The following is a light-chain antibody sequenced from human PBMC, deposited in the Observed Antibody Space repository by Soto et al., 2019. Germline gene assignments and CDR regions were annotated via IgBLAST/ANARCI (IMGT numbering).Light chain of an antibody. CDR3: QQTHSFPLS. CDR1: QGVGGW. CDR2: ATS. J-gene: IGKJ3*01. V-gene: IGKV1-12*01. Sequence: IQMTQSPSSVSASVGDRVTMTCRASQGVGGWLAWYQQKPGKVPKLLIYATSSLHSGVPSRFSGSGSGTDFTLSISSLQPEDFATCYCQQTHSFPLSFGPGIKVDIK.